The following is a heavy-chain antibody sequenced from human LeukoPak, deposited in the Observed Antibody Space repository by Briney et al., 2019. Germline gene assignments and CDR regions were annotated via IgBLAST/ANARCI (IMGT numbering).Heavy chain of an antibody. Sequence: ASVKVSCKASGGTFSSYAISWVRQAPGQGLEWMGGFDPEDGETIYAQKFQGRVTMTEDTSTDTAYMELSSLRSEDTAVYYCATYSWLYWGQGTLVTVSS. D-gene: IGHD6-13*01. CDR2: FDPEDGET. CDR1: GGTFSSYA. J-gene: IGHJ4*02. V-gene: IGHV1-24*01. CDR3: ATYSWLY.